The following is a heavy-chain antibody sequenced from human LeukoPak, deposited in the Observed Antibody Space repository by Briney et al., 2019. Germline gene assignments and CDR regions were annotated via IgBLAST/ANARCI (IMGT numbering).Heavy chain of an antibody. CDR3: ARGRVGATTFDY. Sequence: SETLSVTCAVSGGSVTSGSYYWNWIRQPPGKGLDWIGYSSYSGSTKYNPSLKSRVTISVDTSKNEFSLILTSVTAADTAVYYCARGRVGATTFDYWGQGALVTVSS. J-gene: IGHJ4*02. CDR2: SSYSGST. CDR1: GGSVTSGSYY. V-gene: IGHV4-61*01. D-gene: IGHD1-26*01.